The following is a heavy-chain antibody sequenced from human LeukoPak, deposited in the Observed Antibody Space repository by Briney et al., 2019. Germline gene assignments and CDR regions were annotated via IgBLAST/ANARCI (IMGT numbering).Heavy chain of an antibody. CDR1: GFTFSSYW. Sequence: GGSLRLSCAASGFTFSSYWMHWVRQAPGKGLVWVSRINSDGSSTSYADSVRGRFTISRDDAKNTLYLQMNSLRAEDTAVYYCARALAAGPFDYWGQGTLVTVSS. V-gene: IGHV3-74*01. D-gene: IGHD6-13*01. J-gene: IGHJ4*02. CDR2: INSDGSST. CDR3: ARALAAGPFDY.